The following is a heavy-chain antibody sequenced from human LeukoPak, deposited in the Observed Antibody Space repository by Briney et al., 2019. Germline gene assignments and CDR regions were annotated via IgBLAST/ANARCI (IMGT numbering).Heavy chain of an antibody. CDR2: INHSGST. CDR3: ARGFNYYGSGSMDY. J-gene: IGHJ4*02. V-gene: IGHV4-34*01. D-gene: IGHD3-10*01. Sequence: NSSETLSLTCAVYGGSFSGYYWSWIRQPPGKGLEWIGEINHSGSTNYNPSLKSRVTISVDTSKNQFSLKLSSVTAADTAVYYCARGFNYYGSGSMDYWGQGTLVTVSS. CDR1: GGSFSGYY.